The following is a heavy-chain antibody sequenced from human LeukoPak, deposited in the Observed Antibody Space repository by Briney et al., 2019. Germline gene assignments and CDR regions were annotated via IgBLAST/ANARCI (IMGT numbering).Heavy chain of an antibody. V-gene: IGHV1-69*04. CDR1: GDTFTSYA. J-gene: IGHJ4*02. D-gene: IGHD4-17*01. Sequence: ASLKISSTASGDTFTSYAISSVRQAPGQGLECMGRIIPILGIAKHAHKFQGRVTITADKSTSTAYMELSSLRSEDTAVYYCAREGADADYYFDYWGQGTLVTVSS. CDR2: IIPILGIA. CDR3: AREGADADYYFDY.